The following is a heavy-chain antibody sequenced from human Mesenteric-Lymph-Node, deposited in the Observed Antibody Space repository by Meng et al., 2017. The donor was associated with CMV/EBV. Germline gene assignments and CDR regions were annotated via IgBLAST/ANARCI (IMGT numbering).Heavy chain of an antibody. CDR1: GFTFSSYW. J-gene: IGHJ4*02. CDR3: ARNTGYHRLDY. CDR2: INGDGSVK. D-gene: IGHD5-12*01. V-gene: IGHV3-7*01. Sequence: GGSLRLSCAASGFTFSSYWMSWVRQAPGEGLQWVATINGDGSVKGYVDSVEGRFTISRDNAKNSLYLHMNSLRAEDTALYYCARNTGYHRLDYWGRGTLVTVSS.